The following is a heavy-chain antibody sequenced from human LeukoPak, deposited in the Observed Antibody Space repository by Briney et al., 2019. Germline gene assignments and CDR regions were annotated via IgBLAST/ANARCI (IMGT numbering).Heavy chain of an antibody. CDR3: ARAASVMERIFGY. Sequence: GGSLRLSCAASGFTFSDYSMHWVRQAPGKGLNWVAFIRYDGNNKYYADPVKGRFAISRDTSKNTLYLQMNSLRTEDTAVYYCARAASVMERIFGYWGQGTLVTVSS. J-gene: IGHJ4*02. CDR1: GFTFSDYS. V-gene: IGHV3-30*02. CDR2: IRYDGNNK. D-gene: IGHD1-1*01.